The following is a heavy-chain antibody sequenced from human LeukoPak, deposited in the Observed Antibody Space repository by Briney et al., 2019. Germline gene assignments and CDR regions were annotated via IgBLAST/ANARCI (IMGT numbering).Heavy chain of an antibody. CDR3: AKTRLAYCGGDCYSYAFDI. J-gene: IGHJ3*02. Sequence: GGSLRLSCAASGFTFSSYGMHWVRQAPGKGLEWVAVISYDGSNKYYAGSVKGRFTISRDNSKNTLYLQMNSLRAEDTAVYYCAKTRLAYCGGDCYSYAFDIWGQGTMVTVSS. D-gene: IGHD2-21*02. V-gene: IGHV3-30*18. CDR2: ISYDGSNK. CDR1: GFTFSSYG.